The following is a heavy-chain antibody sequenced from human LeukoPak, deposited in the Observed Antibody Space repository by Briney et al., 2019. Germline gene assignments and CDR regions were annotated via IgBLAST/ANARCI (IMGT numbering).Heavy chain of an antibody. V-gene: IGHV4-59*01. D-gene: IGHD2-2*01. CDR1: GGSISSYY. J-gene: IGHJ5*02. Sequence: PSETLSLTCTVSGGSISSYYWSWIRQPPGKGPEWIGYIYYSGSTNYNPSLKSRVTISVDTSKNQFSLKLSSVTAADTAVYYCARGWNDIVVVPAARWFDPWGQGTLVTVSS. CDR3: ARGWNDIVVVPAARWFDP. CDR2: IYYSGST.